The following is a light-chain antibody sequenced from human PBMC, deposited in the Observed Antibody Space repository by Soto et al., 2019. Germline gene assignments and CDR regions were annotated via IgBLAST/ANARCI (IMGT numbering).Light chain of an antibody. CDR1: QSVISTD. Sequence: EIVLTQSPGTLSLSPGERATLSCRASQSVISTDLAWYQQKPGQAPRLLVYAASSRASGIPDRFSGSGSGTDFTLTISRLEPEDFAVYYCQLYGTSPPDFGGGTRVEI. CDR2: AAS. J-gene: IGKJ4*01. V-gene: IGKV3-20*01. CDR3: QLYGTSPPD.